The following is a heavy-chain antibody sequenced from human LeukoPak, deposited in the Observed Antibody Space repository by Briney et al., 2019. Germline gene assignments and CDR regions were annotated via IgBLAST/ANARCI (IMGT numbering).Heavy chain of an antibody. V-gene: IGHV4-59*01. CDR2: IYYSGST. CDR3: ARDSAAISDYYYYYGMDV. CDR1: GGSISSYY. Sequence: PSETLSLTCTVSGGSISSYYWSWIRQPPGKGLECIGYIYYSGSTNYNPSLKSRVTISVDTSKNQFSLKLSSVTAADTAVYYCARDSAAISDYYYYYGMDVWGQGTTVTVSS. D-gene: IGHD5-18*01. J-gene: IGHJ6*02.